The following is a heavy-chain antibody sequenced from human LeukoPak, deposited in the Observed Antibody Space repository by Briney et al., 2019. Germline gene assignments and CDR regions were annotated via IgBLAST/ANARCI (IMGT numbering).Heavy chain of an antibody. CDR1: GGSISSSSYY. CDR2: IYYSGST. CDR3: ARHLAHCSSTSCPGNVLFDY. J-gene: IGHJ4*02. D-gene: IGHD2-2*01. Sequence: PSETLSLTCTVSGGSISSSSYYWGWIRQPPGKGLEWIGSIYYSGSTYYNPSLKSRVTISVDTSKNQFSLKLSSVTAADTAVYYCARHLAHCSSTSCPGNVLFDYWGQGTLVTVSS. V-gene: IGHV4-39*01.